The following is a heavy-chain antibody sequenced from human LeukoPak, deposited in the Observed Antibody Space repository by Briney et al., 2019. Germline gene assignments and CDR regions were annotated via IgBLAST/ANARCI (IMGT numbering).Heavy chain of an antibody. CDR1: GNTFTGYY. V-gene: IGHV1-2*02. CDR3: ARYYYDSSGSFHY. J-gene: IGHJ4*02. D-gene: IGHD3-22*01. CDR2: INPNSGDT. Sequence: GSVNVSCTASGNTFTGYYMHWVRQAPGQGVEWMGWINPNSGDTNYAQTFKGRVTINRETSSSTAYMELSRLRSDDTPVYYCARYYYDSSGSFHYWGQGTLVTVSS.